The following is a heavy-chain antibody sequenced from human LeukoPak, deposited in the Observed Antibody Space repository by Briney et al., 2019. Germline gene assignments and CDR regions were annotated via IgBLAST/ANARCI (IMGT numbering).Heavy chain of an antibody. CDR1: GFTFSSFG. D-gene: IGHD3-10*01. V-gene: IGHV3-48*02. CDR2: ISYSGSLT. J-gene: IGHJ6*02. CDR3: AKVIRGGYGMDV. Sequence: VGSLRLSCAASGFTFSSFGMNWVRQAPGKGLEWVSYISYSGSLTDHADSVKGRFTISRDNAKNSLYLQLNSLRDEDTAVYFCAKVIRGGYGMDVWGQGTTDTVSS.